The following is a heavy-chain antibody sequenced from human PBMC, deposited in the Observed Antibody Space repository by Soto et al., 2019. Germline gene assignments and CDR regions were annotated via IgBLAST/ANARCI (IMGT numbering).Heavy chain of an antibody. CDR2: ISGSGGST. CDR1: GFTFSSYA. V-gene: IGHV3-23*01. J-gene: IGHJ6*02. Sequence: PWWSLRLSCAASGFTFSSYAMSWVRQAPGKGLEWVSAISGSGGSTYYADSVKGRFTISRDNSKNTLYLQMNSLRAEDTAVYYCAKIGDWYYYYGMDVWGQGTTVTVSS. D-gene: IGHD2-21*02. CDR3: AKIGDWYYYYGMDV.